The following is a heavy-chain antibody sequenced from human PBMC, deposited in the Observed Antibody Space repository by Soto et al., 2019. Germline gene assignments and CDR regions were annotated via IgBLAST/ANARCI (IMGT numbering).Heavy chain of an antibody. CDR2: IYYSGST. CDR3: ARDVIIVGANVFPFRWFDP. CDR1: GGSISSYY. V-gene: IGHV4-59*01. D-gene: IGHD1-26*01. J-gene: IGHJ5*02. Sequence: PSETLSLTCTVSGGSISSYYWSWIRQPPGKGLEWIGYIYYSGSTNYNPSLKSRVTISVDTSKNQFSLKLSSVTAADTAVYYCARDVIIVGANVFPFRWFDPWGQGTLVTVSS.